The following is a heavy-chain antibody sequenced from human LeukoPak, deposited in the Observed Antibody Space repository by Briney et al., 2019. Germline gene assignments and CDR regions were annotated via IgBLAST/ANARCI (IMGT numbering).Heavy chain of an antibody. CDR1: GDSVSIYY. D-gene: IGHD1-1*01. CDR3: ARAGNNWSFDY. J-gene: IGHJ4*02. Sequence: PSETLSLTCTVSGDSVSIYYWSWIRQPPGKGLEWIGYIYYRGNTNYNPSLKSRVTMAVDTSKNQLSLKVSSVTAADTAVYYCARAGNNWSFDYWGQGTLVTVSS. V-gene: IGHV4-59*02. CDR2: IYYRGNT.